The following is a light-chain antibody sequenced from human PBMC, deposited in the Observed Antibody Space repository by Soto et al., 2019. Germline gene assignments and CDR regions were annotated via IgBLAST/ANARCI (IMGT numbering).Light chain of an antibody. V-gene: IGKV2-30*01. CDR1: QSLVYSDGNTY. CDR2: KVF. J-gene: IGKJ5*01. Sequence: DVVMTQSPLSLPVTLGQPASISCRSSQSLVYSDGNTYLNWFQQRPGQSPRRLIYKVFNRDSGVPDRFSGSGSGTDFTLKISRVEAEDVGVYYCMQGTHQITFGQGTRLEIK. CDR3: MQGTHQIT.